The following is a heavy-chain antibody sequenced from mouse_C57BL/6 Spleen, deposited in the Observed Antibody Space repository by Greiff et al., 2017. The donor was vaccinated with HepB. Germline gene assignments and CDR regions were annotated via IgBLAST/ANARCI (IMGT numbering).Heavy chain of an antibody. CDR1: GFNIKDDY. CDR2: IDPENGDT. V-gene: IGHV14-4*01. D-gene: IGHD1-1*01. CDR3: TTSIGTTFAY. Sequence: EVQLQQSGAELVRPGASVKLSCTASGFNIKDDYMHWVKQRPEQGLEWIGWIDPENGDTEYASKFQGKATITADTFSNTAYLQFRSRNSSDTAVYYGTTSIGTTFAYWGQGTLVTVSA. J-gene: IGHJ3*01.